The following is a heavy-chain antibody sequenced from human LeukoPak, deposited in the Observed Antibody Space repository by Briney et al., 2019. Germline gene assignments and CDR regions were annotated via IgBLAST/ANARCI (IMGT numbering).Heavy chain of an antibody. D-gene: IGHD5-12*01. CDR3: ARLVQKTSGLFEAYTFMDG. CDR2: IYYSGST. J-gene: IGHJ6*04. Sequence: SETLSLTPAVSRGTPCGYYSACVRQAPGKGLEFVAYIYYSGSTNYNPSLKSRVSTSLDTSTNQFSLSLTSVTATDTATYYCARLVQKTSGLFEAYTFMDGWGSGTPVTVSS. V-gene: IGHV4-59*08. CDR1: RGTPCGYY.